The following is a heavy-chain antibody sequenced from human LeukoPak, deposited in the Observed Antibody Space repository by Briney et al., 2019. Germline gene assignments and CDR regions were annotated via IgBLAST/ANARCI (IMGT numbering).Heavy chain of an antibody. V-gene: IGHV4-34*01. CDR2: INHSGST. CDR3: ARWPLAYFDY. CDR1: GGSFSGYY. Sequence: SSETLSLTCAVYGGSFSGYYWSWIRQPPGKGLEWIGEINHSGSTNYNPSLKSRVTISVDTSKNQFSLKLSSVTAADTAVYYCARWPLAYFDYWGQGTLVTVSS. J-gene: IGHJ4*02.